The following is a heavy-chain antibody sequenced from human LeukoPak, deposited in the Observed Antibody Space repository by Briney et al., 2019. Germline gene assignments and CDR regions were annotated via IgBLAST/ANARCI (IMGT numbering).Heavy chain of an antibody. D-gene: IGHD5-12*01. J-gene: IGHJ4*02. CDR2: IRYDDSNK. V-gene: IGHV3-30*02. Sequence: GGSLRLSCAASGFSFSNYGMHWVRQAPGKGLEWVAFIRYDDSNKYYADSVKGRFTISRDNSKNTLYLQMNSLRAEDTAVYYCASDPSIVATIWTDYWGQGTLVTVSS. CDR3: ASDPSIVATIWTDY. CDR1: GFSFSNYG.